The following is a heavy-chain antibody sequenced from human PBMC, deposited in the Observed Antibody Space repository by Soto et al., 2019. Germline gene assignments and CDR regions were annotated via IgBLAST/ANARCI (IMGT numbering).Heavy chain of an antibody. Sequence: SETLSLTWSVSGGSISSGYYYWSWIRQPPGKGLECFGNIYYSRNTYNNPSRKSLLIISIDTTKYQFSLKVGSVTAADTSVDYCASSSLYGIDVWGQGTTVTVSS. J-gene: IGHJ6*02. CDR3: ASSSLYGIDV. CDR2: IYYSRNT. CDR1: GGSISSGYYY. V-gene: IGHV4-30-4*02.